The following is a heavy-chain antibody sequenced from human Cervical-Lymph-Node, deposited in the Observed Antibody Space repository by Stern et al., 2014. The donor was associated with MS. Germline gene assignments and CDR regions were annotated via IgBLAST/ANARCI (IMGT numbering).Heavy chain of an antibody. V-gene: IGHV1-69*01. D-gene: IGHD6-19*01. CDR1: GDTLSRYA. J-gene: IGHJ6*02. CDR3: ASSYSGWDNPYHFYGMDV. Sequence: QVQLGQSGAEVKKPGSSVKVSCKASGDTLSRYAISWVRQAPGQGLQWMGGIIPLSRKENYAQKFQGRVKLIADESTSTAYMELSSLRSEDAAVYYCASSYSGWDNPYHFYGMDVWGQGTTVTVSS. CDR2: IIPLSRKE.